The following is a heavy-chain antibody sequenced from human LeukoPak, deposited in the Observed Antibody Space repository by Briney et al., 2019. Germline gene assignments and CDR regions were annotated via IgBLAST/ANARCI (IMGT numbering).Heavy chain of an antibody. CDR2: ISYDGSKK. Sequence: GGSLRLSCAASGFIFSTYAMHWVRQAPGEGLEWVAVISYDGSKKYYADSVKGRFTISRDNAKKSLYLQMNSLRAEDTAVYYCAREGDYAFDYWGQGTLVTVSS. V-gene: IGHV3-30-3*01. D-gene: IGHD4-17*01. J-gene: IGHJ4*02. CDR3: AREGDYAFDY. CDR1: GFIFSTYA.